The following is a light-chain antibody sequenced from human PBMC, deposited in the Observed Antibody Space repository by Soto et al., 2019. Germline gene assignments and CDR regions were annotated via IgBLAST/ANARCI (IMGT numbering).Light chain of an antibody. CDR1: SSYIGGSNY. J-gene: IGLJ2*01. V-gene: IGLV2-14*03. CDR2: DVS. CDR3: SSYSSSSTLVL. Sequence: QSALTQPASVSGSPGQTVIISCTGTSSYIGGSNYVSWYQQHPGRAPKLILFDVSTRPSKIPYRFSGSKSDNTASLTISGLQADDEADYYCSSYSSSSTLVLFGGGTKVTVL.